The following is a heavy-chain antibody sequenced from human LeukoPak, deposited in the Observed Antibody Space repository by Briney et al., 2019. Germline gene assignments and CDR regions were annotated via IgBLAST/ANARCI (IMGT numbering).Heavy chain of an antibody. CDR1: GFTFDDYA. V-gene: IGHV3-43*02. Sequence: TGGALRLSCAASGFTFDDYAMHWVRQAPGKGLEWVSLISGDGGTTYYADSVKGRFTISRDNSKNSLYLQMNTLRTEDTALYYCAKVGGTYYYYYTDVCGKGTTVTVSS. CDR2: ISGDGGTT. J-gene: IGHJ6*03. CDR3: AKVGGTYYYYYTDV.